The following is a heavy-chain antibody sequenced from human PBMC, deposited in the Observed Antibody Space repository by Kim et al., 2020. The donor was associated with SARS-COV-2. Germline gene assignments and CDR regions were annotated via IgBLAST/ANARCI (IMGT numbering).Heavy chain of an antibody. D-gene: IGHD2-15*01. Sequence: GESLKISCKGSGYSFTSYWISWVRQMPGKGLEWMGRIDPSDSYTNYSPSFQGHVTISADKSISTAYLQWSSLKASDTAMYYCARLPVVVVAATDDAFDIWGQGTMVTVSS. CDR2: IDPSDSYT. CDR1: GYSFTSYW. V-gene: IGHV5-10-1*01. CDR3: ARLPVVVVAATDDAFDI. J-gene: IGHJ3*02.